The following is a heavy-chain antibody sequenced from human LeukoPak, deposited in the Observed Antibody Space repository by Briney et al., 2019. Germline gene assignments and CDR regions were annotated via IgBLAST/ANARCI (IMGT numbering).Heavy chain of an antibody. D-gene: IGHD3-10*01. CDR3: ATDGIYGSGSYIGAFDI. CDR1: GYTLTELS. V-gene: IGHV1-24*01. Sequence: ASVKVSCKVSGYTLTELSMHWVRQAPGKGLEWMGGFDPEDGETIYAQKFQGRVTMTEDTSTDTAYMELSSLRSEDTAVYYCATDGIYGSGSYIGAFDIWGQGTMVTVSS. CDR2: FDPEDGET. J-gene: IGHJ3*02.